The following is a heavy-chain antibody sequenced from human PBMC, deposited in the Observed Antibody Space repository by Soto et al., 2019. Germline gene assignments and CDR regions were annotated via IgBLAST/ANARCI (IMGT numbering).Heavy chain of an antibody. CDR3: AKDTYSRSWYF. CDR1: GFTFTNYL. Sequence: EVQLLESGGDLVQPGGSLRLSCADSGFTFTNYLMTWVRQAPGKGLEWVSSIDKSGGDTYYADSVKGRFTISRDNSKNTLYLQMNGLRAEDTALYYCAKDTYSRSWYFWGQGTLVTVSS. J-gene: IGHJ4*02. V-gene: IGHV3-23*05. CDR2: IDKSGGDT. D-gene: IGHD2-2*01.